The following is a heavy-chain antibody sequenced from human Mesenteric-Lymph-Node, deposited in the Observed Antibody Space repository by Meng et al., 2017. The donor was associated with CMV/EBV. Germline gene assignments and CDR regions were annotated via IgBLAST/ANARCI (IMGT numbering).Heavy chain of an antibody. D-gene: IGHD3-16*01. V-gene: IGHV3-23*01. Sequence: GGSLRLSCAASGFTFSNYAMSWVRQAPGKGLEWDAAVIYSGDTTYYADSVKGRFTISRDNSENTMSLQMNSLRAEDTATYYCAKEGSYAYFTPDYWGQGTLVTVSS. CDR1: GFTFSNYA. CDR2: VIYSGDTT. J-gene: IGHJ4*02. CDR3: AKEGSYAYFTPDY.